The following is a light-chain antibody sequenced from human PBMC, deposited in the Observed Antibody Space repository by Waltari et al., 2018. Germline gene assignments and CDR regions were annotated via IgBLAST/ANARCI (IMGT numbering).Light chain of an antibody. CDR1: QSVGSN. Sequence: EIVMTQSPATLSVSPGERATLSCRASQSVGSNLAWYQQKPGQAPRLLIYDASTRATGIPARFSGSGSETEFTLTINSLQSEDFAVYYCQQYNNWPPWTCGQGTRVEIK. CDR2: DAS. V-gene: IGKV3-15*01. J-gene: IGKJ1*01. CDR3: QQYNNWPPWT.